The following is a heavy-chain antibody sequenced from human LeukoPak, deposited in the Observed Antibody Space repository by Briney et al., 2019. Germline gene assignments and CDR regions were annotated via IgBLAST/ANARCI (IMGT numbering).Heavy chain of an antibody. CDR1: GYTFTSYY. V-gene: IGHV1-18*04. J-gene: IGHJ6*03. D-gene: IGHD3-10*01. CDR2: ISAYNGNT. CDR3: ARVPPSRRSGSYLLFYYYMDV. Sequence: ASVKVSCKASGYTFTSYYMHWVRQAPGQGLEWMGWISAYNGNTNYAQKLQGRVTMTTDTSTSTAYMELRSLRSDDTAVYYCARVPPSRRSGSYLLFYYYMDVWGKGTTVTVSS.